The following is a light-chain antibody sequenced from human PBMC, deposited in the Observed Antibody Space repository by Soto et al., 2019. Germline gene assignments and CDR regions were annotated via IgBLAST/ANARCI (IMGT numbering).Light chain of an antibody. CDR3: QQYGDSPLT. Sequence: EVVLTQSPGTLSLSPGERATLSCRASQNVYINSLAWYQQKPGQPPRLLISGASTRAAAIPDRVSGSGSGADFALSIDGLETEDFAIYYCQQYGDSPLTFGPGNSVD. V-gene: IGKV3-20*01. CDR1: QNVYINS. CDR2: GAS. J-gene: IGKJ3*01.